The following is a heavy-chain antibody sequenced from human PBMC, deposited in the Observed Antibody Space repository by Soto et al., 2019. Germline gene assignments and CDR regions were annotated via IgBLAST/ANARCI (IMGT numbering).Heavy chain of an antibody. V-gene: IGHV3-30*18. CDR3: VKDKGAAAGFDY. D-gene: IGHD6-13*01. Sequence: QVHLVESGGGVVQPGRSLRLSCAASGFTFSNNGMHWVRQAPGKGLEWMGVISYEGSEKYYAGSVKGRFTISRDNSKNTPYLQMDHLRAWEPAIYYCVKDKGAAAGFDYWGQGILVTVSS. CDR1: GFTFSNNG. J-gene: IGHJ4*02. CDR2: ISYEGSEK.